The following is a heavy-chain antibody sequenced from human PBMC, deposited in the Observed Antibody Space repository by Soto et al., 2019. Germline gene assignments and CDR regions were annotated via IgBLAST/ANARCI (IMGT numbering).Heavy chain of an antibody. D-gene: IGHD6-19*01. V-gene: IGHV3-30*18. CDR3: AKDNSGWYGCHFNY. Sequence: QVQLVESGGGLVQPGRSLKLSCVASGFTFRNYGMHWVRQAPGKGLEWVAVMSSDGTKRYYADSVKGRFSISKDNSKNTLYLQMSSLRPEDTAVYYCAKDNSGWYGCHFNYWGQGTLVTVSS. CDR1: GFTFRNYG. J-gene: IGHJ4*02. CDR2: MSSDGTKR.